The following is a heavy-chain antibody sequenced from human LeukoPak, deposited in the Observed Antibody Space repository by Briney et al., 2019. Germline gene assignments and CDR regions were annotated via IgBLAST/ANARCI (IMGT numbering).Heavy chain of an antibody. CDR2: MHPNSGDT. J-gene: IGHJ5*02. CDR3: TRGPRNDP. CDR1: GYTFSTYE. D-gene: IGHD1-14*01. V-gene: IGHV1-8*01. Sequence: RGASVKVSCKTSGYTFSTYEINWVRQAAGQGLEWMGWMHPNSGDTDYAQKFQARVTMTRDTSINTVYMELSSLRSEDTAVYYCTRGPRNDPWGQGTLVTVSS.